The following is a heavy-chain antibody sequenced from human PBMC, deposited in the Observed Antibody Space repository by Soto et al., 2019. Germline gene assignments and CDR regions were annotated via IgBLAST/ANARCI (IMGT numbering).Heavy chain of an antibody. CDR1: GGSINSYY. Sequence: PPETLSVTYTVSGGSINSYYWYWIRQPAGKGLEWIGRIYISGSTNYNPSLKSRVTMSIDTSKNQFSLKVSSVTAADTAVYYCAKSSSRSSLGQYGLDVWGQGTTVTVS. J-gene: IGHJ6*02. V-gene: IGHV4-4*07. CDR3: AKSSSRSSLGQYGLDV. D-gene: IGHD6-13*01. CDR2: IYISGST.